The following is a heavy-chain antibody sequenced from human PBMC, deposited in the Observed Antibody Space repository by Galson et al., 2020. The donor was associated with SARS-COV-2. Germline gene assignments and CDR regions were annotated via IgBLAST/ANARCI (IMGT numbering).Heavy chain of an antibody. CDR3: ARGRSITIFGANYYYYMDV. D-gene: IGHD3-3*01. CDR1: VGSFSDYY. Sequence: SETLSLTCVVYVGSFSDYYWSWIRQPPGKGLEWIGEINHSGSTNYNPSLKSRVTISVDTSKNQFSLRLSSVTAADTAVYYCARGRSITIFGANYYYYMDVWGKGTTVTVSS. CDR2: INHSGST. V-gene: IGHV4-34*01. J-gene: IGHJ6*03.